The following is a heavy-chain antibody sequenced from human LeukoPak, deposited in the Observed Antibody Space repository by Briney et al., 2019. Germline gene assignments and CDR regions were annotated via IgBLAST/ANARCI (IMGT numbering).Heavy chain of an antibody. CDR3: AKDRKDYGSGSSRFDY. Sequence: SETLSLTCTVSGGSISSYYWSWIRQPPGKGLEWIGYIYYSGSTNYNPSLKSRVTISVDTSKNRFSLKLSSVTAADTAVYYCAKDRKDYGSGSSRFDYWGQGTLVTVSS. D-gene: IGHD3-10*01. CDR1: GGSISSYY. V-gene: IGHV4-59*01. CDR2: IYYSGST. J-gene: IGHJ4*02.